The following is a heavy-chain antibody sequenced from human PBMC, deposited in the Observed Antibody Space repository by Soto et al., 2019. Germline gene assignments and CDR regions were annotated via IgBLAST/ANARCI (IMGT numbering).Heavy chain of an antibody. CDR1: GFTFDDNA. CDR2: INWKSDI. J-gene: IGHJ4*02. D-gene: IGHD3-16*01. Sequence: GGSLRLSCAVSGFTFDDNAMHWVRQAPEKGLEWVSGINWKSDIGYADSVKGRFHISRDNAENSLYLQMNSLRAEDTALYYCAISQDRGGRTTFIYWGQGTQVTVSA. CDR3: AISQDRGGRTTFIY. V-gene: IGHV3-9*01.